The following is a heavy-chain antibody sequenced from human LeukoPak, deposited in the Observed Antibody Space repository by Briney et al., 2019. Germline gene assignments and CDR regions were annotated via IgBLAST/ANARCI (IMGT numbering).Heavy chain of an antibody. V-gene: IGHV4-59*01. CDR1: GGSISSYY. J-gene: IGHJ4*02. D-gene: IGHD3-3*01. CDR2: ISYSGST. CDR3: ARDGGVLEWFYFDY. Sequence: SETLSLTCTVSGGSISSYYWSWIRQPPGKGLEWIGYISYSGSTNYNPSLKSRVTISVDTSKNQFSLKLSSVTAADTAVYYCARDGGVLEWFYFDYWGQGTLVTVSS.